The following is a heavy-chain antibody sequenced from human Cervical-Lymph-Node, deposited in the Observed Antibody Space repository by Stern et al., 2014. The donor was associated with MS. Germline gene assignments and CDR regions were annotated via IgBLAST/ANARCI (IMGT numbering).Heavy chain of an antibody. CDR2: VHYSGSH. J-gene: IGHJ4*02. Sequence: QLQLQESGPGLVKPSETLSLTCTVSGDSISSDSYYWGWVRQPPGKGLEWIGTVHYSGSHYYNPSFKSRVTLSVDKSKNQFSLQLRSVTAADTAVYYCARQGCSITRCYMFAGVDAAARLDFWGQGTLVTVSP. CDR1: GDSISSDSYY. CDR3: ARQGCSITRCYMFAGVDAAARLDF. D-gene: IGHD2-2*02. V-gene: IGHV4-39*01.